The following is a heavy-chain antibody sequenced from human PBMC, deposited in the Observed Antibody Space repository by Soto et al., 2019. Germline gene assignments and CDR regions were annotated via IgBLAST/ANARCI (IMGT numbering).Heavy chain of an antibody. CDR1: GGSISSYY. Sequence: SETLSLTFTVSGGSISSYYWSWIRPPPRKGLECIVYIYYSGSTNYNPSLKSRVTISVDTSKNQFSLKLSSVTAADTAVNYCARVSRGTVTTDYYYYGMDVWGQGTTVTGSS. J-gene: IGHJ6*02. CDR3: ARVSRGTVTTDYYYYGMDV. D-gene: IGHD4-17*01. CDR2: IYYSGST. V-gene: IGHV4-59*01.